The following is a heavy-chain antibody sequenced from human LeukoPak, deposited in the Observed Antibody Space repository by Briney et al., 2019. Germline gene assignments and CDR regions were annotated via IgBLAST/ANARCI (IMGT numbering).Heavy chain of an antibody. Sequence: PGGSLRLSCAASGFTFSNYWMHWVRQAPGKGLVWVSRINSDGSNTNSTESVKGRFTISRDNAKNTLYLQMNSLRAEDTAVYYCARVDTAMVIPYYFDYWGQGTLVTVSS. J-gene: IGHJ4*02. V-gene: IGHV3-74*01. CDR1: GFTFSNYW. CDR2: INSDGSNT. CDR3: ARVDTAMVIPYYFDY. D-gene: IGHD5-18*01.